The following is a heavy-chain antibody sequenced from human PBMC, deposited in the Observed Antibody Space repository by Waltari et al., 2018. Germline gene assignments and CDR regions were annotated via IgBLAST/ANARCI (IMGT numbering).Heavy chain of an antibody. D-gene: IGHD3-9*01. CDR2: ISPNMGGT. J-gene: IGHJ6*02. CDR1: GYTFTDYS. V-gene: IGHV1-2*02. Sequence: QVQLVQSGAEVKKPGASVKVSCKASGYTFTDYSIHWVRQAPGQGLEWMGWISPNMGGTDYAQKFQGRVTMTKDTSLSTAYMELTRLRSDDTAVYYCARVSGDWLLPYYYYGMGVWGQGTTVTVSS. CDR3: ARVSGDWLLPYYYYGMGV.